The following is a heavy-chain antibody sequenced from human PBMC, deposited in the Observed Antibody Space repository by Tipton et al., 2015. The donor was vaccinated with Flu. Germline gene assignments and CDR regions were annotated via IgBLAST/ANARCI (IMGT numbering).Heavy chain of an antibody. CDR2: ISGSGGST. CDR3: AKDIWNIPAANFDY. Sequence: CAASGFTFSSYAMSWVRQAPGKGLEWVSAISGSGGSTYYADSVKGRFTISRDNSKNTLYLQMNSLRAEDTAVYYCAKDIWNIPAANFDYWGQGTLVTVSS. D-gene: IGHD2-2*01. CDR1: GFTFSSYA. J-gene: IGHJ4*02. V-gene: IGHV3-23*01.